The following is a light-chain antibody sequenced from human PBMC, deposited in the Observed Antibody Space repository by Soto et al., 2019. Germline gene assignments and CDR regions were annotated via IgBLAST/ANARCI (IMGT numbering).Light chain of an antibody. J-gene: IGLJ1*01. CDR2: DVS. V-gene: IGLV2-14*03. Sequence: SVLPKPASVYGAPGQSINISCTGTSSDVGGYNYVSWYQHHPGKAPKLIIYDVSNRPSGVSNPFSGSKSGNTASLTISGLQPEDEADYYCSSYTTSNTRQIVFGTGTKVTVL. CDR3: SSYTTSNTRQIV. CDR1: SSDVGGYNY.